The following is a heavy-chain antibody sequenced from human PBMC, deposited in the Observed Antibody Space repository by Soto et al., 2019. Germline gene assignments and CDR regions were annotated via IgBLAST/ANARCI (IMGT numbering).Heavy chain of an antibody. V-gene: IGHV1-69*12. CDR2: IVPIFGTA. J-gene: IGHJ5*02. CDR1: EGTFSSYA. Sequence: QVQLVQSGAEVKKPGSSVKVSCKASEGTFSSYAISWVRQAPGQGLEWMGGIVPIFGTATYAQKFQGRVTITADESTSTAYMELSSLRSEDTAVYYCARQDCSGGRCYGAPYNWFDPWGQGTLVTVSS. CDR3: ARQDCSGGRCYGAPYNWFDP. D-gene: IGHD2-15*01.